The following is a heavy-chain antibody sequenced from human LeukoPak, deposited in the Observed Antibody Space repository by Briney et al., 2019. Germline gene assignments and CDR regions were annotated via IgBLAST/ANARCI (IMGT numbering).Heavy chain of an antibody. D-gene: IGHD3-22*01. CDR1: GGSFSGYY. CDR3: ARRREKVVVITSYNWFDP. J-gene: IGHJ5*02. CDR2: INHSGST. V-gene: IGHV4-34*01. Sequence: PSETLSLTCAVYGGSFSGYYWSWIRQPPGKGLEWIGEINHSGSTNYNPSLKSRVTISVDTSKNQSSLKLSSVTAADTAVYYCARRREKVVVITSYNWFDPWGQGTLVTVSS.